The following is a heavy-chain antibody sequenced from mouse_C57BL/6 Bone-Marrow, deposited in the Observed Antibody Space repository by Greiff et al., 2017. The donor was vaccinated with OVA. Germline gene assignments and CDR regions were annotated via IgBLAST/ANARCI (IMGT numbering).Heavy chain of an antibody. Sequence: DVQLVESGGDLVKPGGSLKLSCAASGFTFSSYGMSWVRQTPDKRLEWVATISSGGSYTYYPDSVKGRLTISRDNAKNTLYLQMSSLKSEDTAMYYCARGGTWGYFDVWGTGTTVTVSS. V-gene: IGHV5-6*01. D-gene: IGHD3-3*01. J-gene: IGHJ1*03. CDR1: GFTFSSYG. CDR3: ARGGTWGYFDV. CDR2: ISSGGSYT.